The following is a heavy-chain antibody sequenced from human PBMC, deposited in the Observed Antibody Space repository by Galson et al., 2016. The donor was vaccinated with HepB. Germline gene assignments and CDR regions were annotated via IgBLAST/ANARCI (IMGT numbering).Heavy chain of an antibody. Sequence: LRLSCAASGFTFSSYAMSWVRQAPGKGLEWVSAITGSGGSTYYAESVKGRFTISRDSSKNTVYLEMNSLRAEDTAVYYCAKNPELNYYYYYMDVWGKGTTVTVSS. D-gene: IGHD5-24*01. CDR2: ITGSGGST. CDR1: GFTFSSYA. CDR3: AKNPELNYYYYYMDV. J-gene: IGHJ6*03. V-gene: IGHV3-23*01.